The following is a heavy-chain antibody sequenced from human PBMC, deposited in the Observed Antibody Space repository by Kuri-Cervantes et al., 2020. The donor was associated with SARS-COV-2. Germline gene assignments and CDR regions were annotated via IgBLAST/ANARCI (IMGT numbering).Heavy chain of an antibody. CDR3: ARDLGEGPTGY. CDR1: GFTVSSNY. J-gene: IGHJ4*02. Sequence: GESLKISCAASGFTVSSNYMSWVRQAPGEGLEWVSVIYSGGSTYYADSVKGRFTISRDNSKNTLYLQMNSLRAEDTAVYYCARDLGEGPTGYWGQGTLVTVSS. CDR2: IYSGGST. D-gene: IGHD3-16*01. V-gene: IGHV3-66*01.